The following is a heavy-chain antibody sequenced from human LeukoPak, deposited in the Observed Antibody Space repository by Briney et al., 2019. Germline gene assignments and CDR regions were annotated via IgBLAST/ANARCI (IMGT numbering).Heavy chain of an antibody. CDR3: AKDIGYSYGKGFDY. CDR1: GFTFDDYA. J-gene: IGHJ4*02. Sequence: GRSLRLSCAASGFTFDDYAMHWVRQAPGKGLGWVSGISWNSGSIGYADSVKGRFTISRDNAKNSLYLQMSSLRAEDTALYYCAKDIGYSYGKGFDYWGQGTLVTVSS. V-gene: IGHV3-9*01. D-gene: IGHD5-18*01. CDR2: ISWNSGSI.